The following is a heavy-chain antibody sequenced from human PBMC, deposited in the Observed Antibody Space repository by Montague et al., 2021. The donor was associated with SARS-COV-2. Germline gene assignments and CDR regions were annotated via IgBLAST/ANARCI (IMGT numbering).Heavy chain of an antibody. CDR3: AAEIGYYDFWSGYHDAFDI. D-gene: IGHD3-3*01. CDR2: ISYDGSNK. J-gene: IGHJ3*02. V-gene: IGHV3-30-3*01. Sequence: SLRLSCAASGFTFSSYAMHWVRQAPGKGLEWVAVISYDGSNKYYADSVKGRFTISRDNSKNTLYLQMNSLRAEDTAVYYCAAEIGYYDFWSGYHDAFDIWGQGKMVTVSS. CDR1: GFTFSSYA.